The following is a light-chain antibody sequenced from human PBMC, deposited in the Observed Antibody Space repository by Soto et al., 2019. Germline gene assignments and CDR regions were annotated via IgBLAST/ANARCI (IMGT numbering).Light chain of an antibody. CDR1: SSDVGKYDY. CDR3: QSYDSSLSGSKV. V-gene: IGLV2-8*01. CDR2: EVS. J-gene: IGLJ2*01. Sequence: QSALTQPPSASGSPGQSVTISCTGTSSDVGKYDYVSWFQHHPGKAPKLIIYEVSKRPSGVPDRFSGSKSGSTASLTVSGLQTEDEADYYCQSYDSSLSGSKVFGGGTKVTVL.